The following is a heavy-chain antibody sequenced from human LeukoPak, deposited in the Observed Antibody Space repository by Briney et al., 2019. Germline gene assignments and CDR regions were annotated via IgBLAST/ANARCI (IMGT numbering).Heavy chain of an antibody. J-gene: IGHJ4*02. CDR2: IYTSGST. Sequence: SETLSLTCTVSGGSISSYYWSWIRQPAGKGLEWIGRIYTSGSTNYNPSLKSRVTMSVDTSKNQFSLKLSSVTAADTAVYYCARGSVISVAIYYFDYWGQGTLVTVSS. CDR1: GGSISSYY. V-gene: IGHV4-4*07. CDR3: ARGSVISVAIYYFDY. D-gene: IGHD2-21*01.